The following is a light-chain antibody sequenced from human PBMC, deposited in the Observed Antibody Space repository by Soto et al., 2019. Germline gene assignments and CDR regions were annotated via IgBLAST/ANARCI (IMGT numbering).Light chain of an antibody. CDR3: QQYNSYPPWT. Sequence: DIQITQSPSTLSAYPRSRVAITFPSIQSISSWLAWYQQKPGKAPKLLIYKASSLESGVPSRFSGSGSGTEFTLTISSLQPDDFATYYCQQYNSYPPWTFGQGTKVDIK. CDR1: QSISSW. CDR2: KAS. V-gene: IGKV1-5*03. J-gene: IGKJ1*01.